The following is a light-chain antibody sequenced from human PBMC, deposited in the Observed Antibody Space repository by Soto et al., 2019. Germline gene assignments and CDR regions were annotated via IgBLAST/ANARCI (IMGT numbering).Light chain of an antibody. CDR3: SSYTSSSTYNYV. J-gene: IGLJ1*01. V-gene: IGLV2-14*01. CDR2: EVS. CDR1: SSDVGGYNY. Sequence: QSALTQPASVSGSPGQSITISCTGTSSDVGGYNYVSWYQQHPGKAPKRMIYEVSNRPSGVSNRFSGSKSGNTASLTISGLQAEDEADYYCSSYTSSSTYNYVFGTGTKLTV.